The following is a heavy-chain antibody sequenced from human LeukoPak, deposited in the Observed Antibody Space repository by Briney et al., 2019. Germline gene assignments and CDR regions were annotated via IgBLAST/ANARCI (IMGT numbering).Heavy chain of an antibody. CDR3: AREEPYDFWSGYGKGAFDI. CDR1: GYTFSNYD. Sequence: ASVKVSCKASGYTFSNYDIHWVRQATGQGLEWMGWMNPNSANTGYAPKFQGRVTMTRNNSIGTAYMELSSLRSDDTAVYYCAREEPYDFWSGYGKGAFDIWGQGTMVTVSS. CDR2: MNPNSANT. D-gene: IGHD3-3*01. V-gene: IGHV1-8*01. J-gene: IGHJ3*02.